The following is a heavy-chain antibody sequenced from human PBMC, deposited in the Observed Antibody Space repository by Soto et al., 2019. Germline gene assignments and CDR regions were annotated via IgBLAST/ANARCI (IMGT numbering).Heavy chain of an antibody. CDR2: IIPILGIA. D-gene: IGHD3-10*01. CDR3: AIDKPNYYGSGSYYYYYYDTMAV. V-gene: IGHV1-69*08. Sequence: QVQLVQSGAEVKKPGSSVKVSCKASGGTFSSYTISWVRQAPGQGLEWMGRIIPILGIANYEQKFQGRVTIPADKSRSKAYMELSSLRCEDTAVYYCAIDKPNYYGSGSYYYYYYDTMAVGVKGTTVTVSS. J-gene: IGHJ6*03. CDR1: GGTFSSYT.